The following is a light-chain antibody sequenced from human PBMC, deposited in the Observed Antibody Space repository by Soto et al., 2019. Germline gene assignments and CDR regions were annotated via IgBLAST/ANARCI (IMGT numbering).Light chain of an antibody. Sequence: EIVLAQSPVPLSLSPGERATLSRRASQSVSSNYLAWYQKKPGQAPRLLIYGASTRATGIPDRISGSGSGTDFILSISRLEPEDFAVYYCQQYGGSPPSFGQGTRLEIK. CDR2: GAS. J-gene: IGKJ5*01. V-gene: IGKV3-20*01. CDR1: QSVSSNY. CDR3: QQYGGSPPS.